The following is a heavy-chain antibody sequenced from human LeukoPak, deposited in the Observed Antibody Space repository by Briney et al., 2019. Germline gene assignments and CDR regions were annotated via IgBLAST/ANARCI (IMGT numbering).Heavy chain of an antibody. CDR2: ISGSGGGT. J-gene: IGHJ4*02. Sequence: GGSPRLSCAASGFTFSSIAMSWVRQAPDKGLEWVSTISGSGGGTYYADSVKGRFTISRDDSKNTLYLQMNSLRADDTAVYYCAKDLGRYRNNFFDYWGQGNLVTVSS. CDR3: AKDLGRYRNNFFDY. V-gene: IGHV3-23*01. CDR1: GFTFSSIA. D-gene: IGHD1-26*01.